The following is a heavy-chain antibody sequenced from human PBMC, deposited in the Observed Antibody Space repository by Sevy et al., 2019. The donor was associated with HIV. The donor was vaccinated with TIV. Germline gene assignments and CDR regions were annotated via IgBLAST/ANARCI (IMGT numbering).Heavy chain of an antibody. Sequence: GGSLRLSCAASGFTLSNAWMSWVRQAPGKGLEWVGRIKSKTDGGTTDYADYAAPVKGRFTISTNDSQNTRYLQMNSLKTEDTAVYYCTTEGLYWSGGSCYSEGFDYWGQGTLVTVSS. CDR3: TTEGLYWSGGSCYSEGFDY. J-gene: IGHJ4*02. CDR1: GFTLSNAW. D-gene: IGHD2-15*01. V-gene: IGHV3-15*01. CDR2: IKSKTDGGTTDYA.